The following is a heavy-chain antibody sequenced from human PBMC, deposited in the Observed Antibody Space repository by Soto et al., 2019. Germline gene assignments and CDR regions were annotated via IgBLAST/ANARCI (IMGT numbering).Heavy chain of an antibody. Sequence: ASVKVSCKLSGHTLTAFSIHWVRQAPGKGLEWMGGFDPVGPGALNAHKRHDRVTGTEDTVTDTAYIELSGLKSDDTAVYYWATPSPRGGVMMNNIYLDFWVQGTPVTDSS. J-gene: IGHJ4*02. CDR1: GHTLTAFS. V-gene: IGHV1-24*01. CDR3: ATPSPRGGVMMNNIYLDF. CDR2: FDPVGPGA. D-gene: IGHD3-16*01.